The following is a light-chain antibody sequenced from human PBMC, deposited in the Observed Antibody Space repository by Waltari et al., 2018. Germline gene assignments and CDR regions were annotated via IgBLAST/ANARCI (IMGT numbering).Light chain of an antibody. CDR3: QNHERLPAM. V-gene: IGKV3-20*01. CDR2: GAS. J-gene: IGKJ1*01. CDR1: QSVGRY. Sequence: DIVLTQSPGTLSLSPGERATLSCRASQSVGRYLAWYQQKPGQAPRLLIYGASSRATGIPDRFSGSGSGTDFSLTISRLEPEDFAVYYCQNHERLPAMFGQGTKVEIK.